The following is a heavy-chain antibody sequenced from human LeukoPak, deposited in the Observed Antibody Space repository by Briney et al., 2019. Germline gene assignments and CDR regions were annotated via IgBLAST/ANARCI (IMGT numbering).Heavy chain of an antibody. V-gene: IGHV1-2*02. D-gene: IGHD2-2*01. CDR3: AREGCISTNCRVIGDDNWIDP. Sequence: GASVKVSCKASGYTFSASSMHWVRQAPGQGLEWMGWINPDSGATNYAQKFQGRVIMTSDTSISTAYLELSRLRSDDTAVYYCAREGCISTNCRVIGDDNWIDPWGQGTLVTVSS. CDR2: INPDSGAT. J-gene: IGHJ5*02. CDR1: GYTFSASS.